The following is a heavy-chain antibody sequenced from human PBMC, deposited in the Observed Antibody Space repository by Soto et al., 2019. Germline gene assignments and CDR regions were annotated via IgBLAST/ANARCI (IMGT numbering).Heavy chain of an antibody. Sequence: GGSLRLSCAASGFTFSDYYMSWIRQAPGKGLEWVSCISRSATYTNYADSVKGRFTISRDNAKDSLFLQMNSLRAEDTAIYYCARVRYCTTDTCPPYFFDYWGQATLVTVSS. V-gene: IGHV3-11*06. D-gene: IGHD2-8*01. J-gene: IGHJ4*02. CDR1: GFTFSDYY. CDR3: ARVRYCTTDTCPPYFFDY. CDR2: ISRSATYT.